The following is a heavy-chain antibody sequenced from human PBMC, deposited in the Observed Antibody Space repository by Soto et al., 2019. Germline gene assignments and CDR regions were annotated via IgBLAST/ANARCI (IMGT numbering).Heavy chain of an antibody. Sequence: EVQLLESGGGLVQPGGSLRLSCAASGFTFSSFAMGWVRQAPGKGLEWVSVINDSGGSTYYADSVRGRFTISRDNSKNKLYLQMNSLRADDTAVYYCAKDATRTSGWYHFDYWGQGALVTVFS. V-gene: IGHV3-23*01. J-gene: IGHJ4*02. CDR2: INDSGGST. CDR3: AKDATRTSGWYHFDY. CDR1: GFTFSSFA. D-gene: IGHD6-19*01.